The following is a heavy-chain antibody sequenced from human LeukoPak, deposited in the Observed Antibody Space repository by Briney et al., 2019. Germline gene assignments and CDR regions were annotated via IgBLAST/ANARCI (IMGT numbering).Heavy chain of an antibody. Sequence: ASVKVSCKTSGYIFIDYEINWVRQATGQGLEWMGGMNPKSGDTGYEQKFQGRVTITRDSSISTVYMELSSLRSDDTALYYCARGRYMDVWGKGTTVTVSS. CDR1: GYIFIDYE. CDR3: ARGRYMDV. V-gene: IGHV1-8*03. J-gene: IGHJ6*03. CDR2: MNPKSGDT.